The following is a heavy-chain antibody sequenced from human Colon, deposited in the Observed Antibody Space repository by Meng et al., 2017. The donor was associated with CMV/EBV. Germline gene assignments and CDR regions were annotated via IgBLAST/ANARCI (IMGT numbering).Heavy chain of an antibody. CDR1: GGAISVHY. CDR2: IYSNGRI. CDR3: GRAGARGVPIDV. D-gene: IGHD3-10*01. J-gene: IGHJ1*01. Sequence: GPALVMPSETISRLCRVSGGAISVHYWPWITRPAGEGLQWLVRIYSNGRIDENYSLRSRVTISVDTSKNQLSLRLTSVTAADTAVYYFGRAGARGVPIDVWGRGTLVTVSS. V-gene: IGHV4-4*07.